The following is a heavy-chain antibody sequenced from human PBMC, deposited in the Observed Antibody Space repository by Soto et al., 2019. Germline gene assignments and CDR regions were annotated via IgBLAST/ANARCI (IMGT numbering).Heavy chain of an antibody. CDR1: GYTFTSYG. V-gene: IGHV1-18*04. Sequence: QVQLVQSAPEVKRPGASVKVSCRASGYTFTSYGLNWVRRASGQGLEWMGRIATHDGSAVSAQSPQGRFILIRDSFTNTAYMELGGLTSDDTGLYYCWRNDGDDSTNFWGQGTLVTVSS. CDR2: IATHDGSA. D-gene: IGHD3-22*01. CDR3: WRNDGDDSTNF. J-gene: IGHJ4*02.